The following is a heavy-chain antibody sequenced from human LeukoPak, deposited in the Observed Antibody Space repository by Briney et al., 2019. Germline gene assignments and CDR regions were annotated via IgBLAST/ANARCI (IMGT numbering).Heavy chain of an antibody. Sequence: GGSLRLSCAASGFTFSSYGMHWVRQAPGKGLEWVAFIRYDGSKKYYADSVKGRFTISRDNSKNTLYLQMNSLRAEDTAVYYCARVRYHDAFDIWGQGTMVTVSS. CDR3: ARVRYHDAFDI. CDR1: GFTFSSYG. V-gene: IGHV3-30*02. D-gene: IGHD3-16*02. J-gene: IGHJ3*02. CDR2: IRYDGSKK.